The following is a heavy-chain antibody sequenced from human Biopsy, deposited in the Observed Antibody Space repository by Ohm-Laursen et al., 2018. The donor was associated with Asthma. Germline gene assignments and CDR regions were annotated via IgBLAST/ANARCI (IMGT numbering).Heavy chain of an antibody. V-gene: IGHV1-69*01. CDR1: GGTFSNFA. CDR2: IMTVFVTT. D-gene: IGHD6-19*01. J-gene: IGHJ6*02. CDR3: ARCQVGYSSGWSLLLKKIYYSGMDV. Sequence: SSVKVSCNAPGGTFSNFAISWVRQAPGQGLEWLGGIMTVFVTTNYAQKFQGRVTITADESTSTAYMEVTSLRSEDTAIYYCARCQVGYSSGWSLLLKKIYYSGMDVWGQGTAVTVSS.